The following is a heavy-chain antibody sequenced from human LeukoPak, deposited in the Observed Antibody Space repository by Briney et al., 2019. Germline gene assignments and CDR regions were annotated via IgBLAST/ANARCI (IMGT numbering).Heavy chain of an antibody. CDR3: ARGVYYDSSGYPDAFDI. CDR1: GYTFTSYD. CDR2: MNPNSGNT. D-gene: IGHD3-22*01. J-gene: IGHJ3*02. V-gene: IGHV1-8*01. Sequence: GASVKVSCKASGYTFTSYDINWVRQATGQGLEWMGWMNPNSGNTGYAQKFQGRVTMTRNTSISTAYMELSSLRSEDTAVYYCARGVYYDSSGYPDAFDIWGQGTMVTVSS.